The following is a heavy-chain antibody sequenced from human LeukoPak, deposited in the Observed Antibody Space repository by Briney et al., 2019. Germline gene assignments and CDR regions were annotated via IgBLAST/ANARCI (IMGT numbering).Heavy chain of an antibody. Sequence: SETLSLTCTVSGGSISSYYWSWIRQPPGKGLEWIGYIYHSGSTYYNPSLKSRVTISVDRSKNQFSLKLSSVTAADTAVYYCARALGYCSGGSCYSAGLFDYWGQGTLVTVSS. D-gene: IGHD2-15*01. CDR1: GGSISSYY. CDR3: ARALGYCSGGSCYSAGLFDY. J-gene: IGHJ4*02. CDR2: IYHSGST. V-gene: IGHV4-59*12.